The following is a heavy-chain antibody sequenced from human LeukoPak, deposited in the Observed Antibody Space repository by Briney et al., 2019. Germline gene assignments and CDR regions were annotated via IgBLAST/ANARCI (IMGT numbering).Heavy chain of an antibody. CDR2: IYPGEST. D-gene: IGHD3-10*01. V-gene: IGHV4-39*02. J-gene: IGHJ6*03. CDR1: GGSVNSVTYY. Sequence: SETMSLTCAVSGGSVNSVTYYWAWVRQPPGKGLEWIESIYPGESTYSNPALERRVSMSVGTSKNHFSLRLTSVTAADTAVYYCARHEANYYYYYMDVWGEGTTVTVSS. CDR3: ARHEANYYYYYMDV.